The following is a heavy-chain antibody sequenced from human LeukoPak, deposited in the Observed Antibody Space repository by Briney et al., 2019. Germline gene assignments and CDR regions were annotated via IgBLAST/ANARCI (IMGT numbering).Heavy chain of an antibody. CDR2: MNPNSGNT. J-gene: IGHJ5*02. D-gene: IGHD3-10*01. Sequence: ASVKVSCKASGYTFTSYDINWVRQATGQGLEWMGWMNPNSGNTGYAQRFQGRDTMTRNTSISTAYMELSSLRSEDTAVYYCASRAMVRGVSGENWFDPWGQGTLVTVSS. CDR3: ASRAMVRGVSGENWFDP. V-gene: IGHV1-8*01. CDR1: GYTFTSYD.